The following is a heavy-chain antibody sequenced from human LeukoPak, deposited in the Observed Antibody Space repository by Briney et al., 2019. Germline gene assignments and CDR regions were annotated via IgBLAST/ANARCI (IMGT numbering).Heavy chain of an antibody. V-gene: IGHV3-7*01. Sequence: PGGSLTLSCAASGFTFSSYWMGWVRQSPAKGLEWVASIQQGGSHKYYVDSVKGRFTISRDNAKNSLFLQMDSLRAEDTAVYYCAKDSGPYCSSTSCYTSATANPYYFDYWGQGTLVTVSS. CDR1: GFTFSSYW. CDR2: IQQGGSHK. J-gene: IGHJ4*02. CDR3: AKDSGPYCSSTSCYTSATANPYYFDY. D-gene: IGHD2-2*02.